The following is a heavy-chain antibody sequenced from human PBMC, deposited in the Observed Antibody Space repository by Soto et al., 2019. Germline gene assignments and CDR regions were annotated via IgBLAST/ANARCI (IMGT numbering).Heavy chain of an antibody. J-gene: IGHJ4*02. D-gene: IGHD3-22*01. V-gene: IGHV1-69*13. CDR1: GGTFRGYA. CDR2: ILPTSDTP. CDR3: ARGYDVNSELDY. Sequence: SVKVSCKATGGTFRGYAISWVRQAPGQGLEWLGGILPTSDTPNYAQKFQARVTLTADDSTNTAYMESRGLRSGDTAVYYCARGYDVNSELDYWGQGTLVTVSS.